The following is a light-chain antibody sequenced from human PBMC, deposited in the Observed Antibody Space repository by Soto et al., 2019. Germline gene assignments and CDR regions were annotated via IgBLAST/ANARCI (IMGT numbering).Light chain of an antibody. Sequence: QSALTQPASVSGSPGQSITISCTATSSDVGDYNYVSWYQQHPGKAPKLMIYDVSHRPSGVSNRFSGSKSGNTASLTISGLQAEDEADYYCSSYTTSNTLFGGGTKVTVL. CDR2: DVS. V-gene: IGLV2-14*03. CDR1: SSDVGDYNY. CDR3: SSYTTSNTL. J-gene: IGLJ2*01.